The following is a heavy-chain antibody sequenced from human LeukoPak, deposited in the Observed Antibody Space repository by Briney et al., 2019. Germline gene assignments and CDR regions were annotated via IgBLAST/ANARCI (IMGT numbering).Heavy chain of an antibody. CDR1: GYTFSSYS. CDR2: ISVRSNYI. D-gene: IGHD3-22*01. Sequence: GGSLRLSCAASGYTFSSYSINWVRQAQGKGLEWVSSISVRSNYIYYADSVRGRFRISRDDARDSLYLQMNSLRAEDTAVYYCVRLRRNSDTTGFYYYYDFWGQGTLVTVSS. J-gene: IGHJ4*02. V-gene: IGHV3-21*01. CDR3: VRLRRNSDTTGFYYYYDF.